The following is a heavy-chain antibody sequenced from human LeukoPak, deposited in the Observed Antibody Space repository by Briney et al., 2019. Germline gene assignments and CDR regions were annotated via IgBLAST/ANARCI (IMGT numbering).Heavy chain of an antibody. CDR2: ISSSSSYI. J-gene: IGHJ4*02. V-gene: IGHV3-21*01. Sequence: PGGSLRLSCAASGFTFSSYSMNWVRQAPGKGLEWVSSISSSSSYIYYADSVKGRFTISRDNAKNSLYLQMNSLRAEDTAVYYCARERTRNYYDSSGYCDWGQGTLVTVSS. CDR1: GFTFSSYS. CDR3: ARERTRNYYDSSGYCD. D-gene: IGHD3-22*01.